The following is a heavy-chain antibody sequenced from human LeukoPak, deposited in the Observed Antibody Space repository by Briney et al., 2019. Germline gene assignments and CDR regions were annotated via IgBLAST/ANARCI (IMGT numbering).Heavy chain of an antibody. D-gene: IGHD4-11*01. CDR2: INPNSGDK. Sequence: ASVRVSCTASGYTFTGYYMHWVRQAPGQGLEWMGWINPNSGDKNYAEKVKGRFTMTRDTSISTAYMELSRLRADDTAVYYCARDQHYTSWGQGTLVTVSS. CDR3: ARDQHYTS. V-gene: IGHV1-2*02. J-gene: IGHJ4*02. CDR1: GYTFTGYY.